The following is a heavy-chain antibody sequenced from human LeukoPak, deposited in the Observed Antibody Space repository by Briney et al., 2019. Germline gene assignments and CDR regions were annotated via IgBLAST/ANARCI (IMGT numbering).Heavy chain of an antibody. V-gene: IGHV1-2*02. J-gene: IGHJ6*03. CDR3: ARRDRARIAVADSVYYYYYMDV. CDR1: GYTFTGYY. CDR2: INPNSGGT. Sequence: ASVKVSCKASGYTFTGYYMHWERQAPGQGLEWMGWINPNSGGTNYAQKFQGRVTMTRDTSISTAYMELSRLRSDDTAVYYCARRDRARIAVADSVYYYYYMDVWGKGTTVTISS. D-gene: IGHD6-19*01.